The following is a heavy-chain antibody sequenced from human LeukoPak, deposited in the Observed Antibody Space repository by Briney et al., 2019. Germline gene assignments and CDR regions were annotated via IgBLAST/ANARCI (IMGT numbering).Heavy chain of an antibody. V-gene: IGHV1-46*01. J-gene: IGHJ4*02. CDR2: INPSGGSA. CDR1: GYTFTSDY. CDR3: ARDLASSGYYWD. D-gene: IGHD3-22*01. Sequence: ASVKVSCKASGYTFTSDYMHWVRQAPGQGLEWMGIINPSGGSAIYAQNFQGRVTMTRDTSTSTVYMELSSLRSEDTAVYYCARDLASSGYYWDWGQGTLVTVSS.